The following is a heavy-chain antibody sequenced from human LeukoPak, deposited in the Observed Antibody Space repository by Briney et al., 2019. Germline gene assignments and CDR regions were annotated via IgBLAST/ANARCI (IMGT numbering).Heavy chain of an antibody. D-gene: IGHD4-11*01. CDR1: GGSISSSSYY. CDR2: IYYSGST. CDR3: ASGITVIAENYYYGMDV. V-gene: IGHV4-31*03. J-gene: IGHJ6*02. Sequence: SETLSLTCTVSGGSISSSSYYWSWIRQHPGKGLEWIGYIYYSGSTYYNPSLKSRVTISVDTSKNQFSLKLSSVTAADTAVYYCASGITVIAENYYYGMDVWGQGTTVTVSS.